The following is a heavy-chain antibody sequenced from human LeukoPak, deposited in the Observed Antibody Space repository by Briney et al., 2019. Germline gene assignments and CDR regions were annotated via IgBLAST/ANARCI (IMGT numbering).Heavy chain of an antibody. J-gene: IGHJ4*02. Sequence: GGSLRLSCTASGFIFSTYGMHWVRQAPGKGLEWVAFIQFDGSNEYYADSVKGRFTISRDNAKNSLYLQMNSLGAEDTAVYYCARGRWDSSGSFPNYYFDSWGQGTLVTVSS. CDR3: ARGRWDSSGSFPNYYFDS. D-gene: IGHD3-22*01. CDR1: GFIFSTYG. CDR2: IQFDGSNE. V-gene: IGHV3-30*02.